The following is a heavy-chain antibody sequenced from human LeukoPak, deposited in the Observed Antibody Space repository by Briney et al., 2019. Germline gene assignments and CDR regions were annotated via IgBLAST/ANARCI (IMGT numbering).Heavy chain of an antibody. D-gene: IGHD1-26*01. V-gene: IGHV4-59*08. J-gene: IGHJ4*02. CDR3: ARHSLTYYDFDY. Sequence: SETLSLTCTVSGGSISSYYWSWIRQPPGKGLEWIGYIYYSGSTNYNPSLKSRVTISVDTSKNQFSLKLSSVTAADTAVYYCARHSLTYYDFDYWGQGTLATVSS. CDR1: GGSISSYY. CDR2: IYYSGST.